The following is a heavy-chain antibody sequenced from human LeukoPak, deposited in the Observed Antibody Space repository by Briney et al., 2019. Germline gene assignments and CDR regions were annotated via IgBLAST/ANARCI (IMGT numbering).Heavy chain of an antibody. D-gene: IGHD6-6*01. CDR1: GFTFSSYE. CDR3: ARDYRSSSGRSIDY. J-gene: IGHJ4*02. Sequence: GGSLRLSCAASGFTFSSYEMNWVRQAPGKGLEWVSYISSSGSTIYYADSVKGRFTISRDNAKNSLYLQMNSLTTEDTAVYYCARDYRSSSGRSIDYWGQGTLVPVSS. CDR2: ISSSGSTI. V-gene: IGHV3-48*03.